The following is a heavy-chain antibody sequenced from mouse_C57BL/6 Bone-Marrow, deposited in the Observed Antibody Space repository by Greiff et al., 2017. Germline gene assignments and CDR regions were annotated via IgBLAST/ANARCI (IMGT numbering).Heavy chain of an antibody. CDR1: GYTFTNYW. CDR2: IYPGGGYT. J-gene: IGHJ1*03. CDR3: ARRLVRYWCFDI. D-gene: IGHD1-2*01. V-gene: IGHV1-63*01. Sequence: VQLQQSGAELVRPGTSVKMSCKASGYTFTNYWIGWSKQRPGHGLEWIGDIYPGGGYTKYNEKFKGKATLTADKSSSTAYMQFSSLTSEDSAIYYGARRLVRYWCFDIWGTGTTVTESS.